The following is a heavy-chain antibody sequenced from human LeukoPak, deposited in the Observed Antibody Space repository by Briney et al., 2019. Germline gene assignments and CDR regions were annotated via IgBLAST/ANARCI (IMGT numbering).Heavy chain of an antibody. CDR3: ARGGYFDL. CDR2: INHSGRT. Sequence: PSETLSLTCAVYGGSFSGYFWSWIRQPPGKGLGWIGEINHSGRTNYNPSLNRRVTVSVDTSKNQFSLKLRSLTAADTAVYYCARGGYFDLWGRGTLVTVSS. J-gene: IGHJ2*01. V-gene: IGHV4-34*01. CDR1: GGSFSGYF.